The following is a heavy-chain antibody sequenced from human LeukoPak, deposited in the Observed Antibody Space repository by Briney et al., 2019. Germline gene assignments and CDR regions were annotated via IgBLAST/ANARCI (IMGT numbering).Heavy chain of an antibody. J-gene: IGHJ3*01. CDR3: AKADEILGGAFDV. D-gene: IGHD3-3*01. CDR1: GFKFSIYA. Sequence: GGSLRLSCAASGFKFSIYAMTWVRQAPGKGLEWLSIISGTGGSIYYADSVRGRFTISRDISKNSVILQMNRLRGEDTALYYCAKADEILGGAFDVWGQGTMVAVSS. CDR2: ISGTGGSI. V-gene: IGHV3-23*01.